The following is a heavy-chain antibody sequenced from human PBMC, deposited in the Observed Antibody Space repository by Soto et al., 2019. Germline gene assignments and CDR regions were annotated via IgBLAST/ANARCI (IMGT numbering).Heavy chain of an antibody. CDR3: SGSWTTGGP. CDR2: IRNKADDGTA. V-gene: IGHV3-15*07. Sequence: GGSMRLSCAASGFTFSNAWMYWIRQAPGRGLEWVGRIRNKADDGTADYAAPVKGRFTISRDDSKNTLYLQMNSLKTEDTAVYYCSGSWTTGGPWGQGTLVTVSS. D-gene: IGHD3-10*01. J-gene: IGHJ5*02. CDR1: GFTFSNAW.